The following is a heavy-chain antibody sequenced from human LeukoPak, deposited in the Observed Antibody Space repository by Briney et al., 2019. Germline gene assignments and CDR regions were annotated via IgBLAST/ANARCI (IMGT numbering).Heavy chain of an antibody. CDR3: ASCKDGYNYLDY. V-gene: IGHV3-53*01. D-gene: IGHD5-24*01. CDR2: IYSGGST. CDR1: GFTVSSNF. J-gene: IGHJ4*02. Sequence: HPGGSLRLSCAASGFTVSSNFMSWVRQAPGKGLEWVSVIYSGGSTYYADSVKGRFTISRDNSKNTLFLQMNSLRAEDTAVYYCASCKDGYNYLDYWGQGTLVTVSS.